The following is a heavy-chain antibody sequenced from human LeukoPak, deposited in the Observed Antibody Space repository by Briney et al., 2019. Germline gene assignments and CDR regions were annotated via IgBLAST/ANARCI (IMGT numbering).Heavy chain of an antibody. CDR3: AHPWGEADLYFDY. V-gene: IGHV1-69-2*01. D-gene: IGHD3-16*01. CDR1: GYTFTDYY. J-gene: IGHJ4*02. CDR2: VDPEDGET. Sequence: GAPVKLSCKASGYTFTDYYMHWVPQAPGKGLEWMGRVDPEDGETIYAEKFQGRVTITADTSTDTAYMELSSLRSEDTAVYYCAHPWGEADLYFDYWGQGTLVTVSS.